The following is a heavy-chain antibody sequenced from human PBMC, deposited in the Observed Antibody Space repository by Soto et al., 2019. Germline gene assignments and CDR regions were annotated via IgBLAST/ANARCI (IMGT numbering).Heavy chain of an antibody. D-gene: IGHD3-10*01. CDR3: ARRLMVRGVIRDYYYGMGV. Sequence: SETLSLTCTVSGGSISSSSYYWGGIRQPPGKGLEWIGSIYYSGSTYYNPSLKSRVTISVDTSKNQFSLKLSSVTAADTAVYYCARRLMVRGVIRDYYYGMGVWGQGTTVTVSS. J-gene: IGHJ6*02. CDR1: GGSISSSSYY. V-gene: IGHV4-39*01. CDR2: IYYSGST.